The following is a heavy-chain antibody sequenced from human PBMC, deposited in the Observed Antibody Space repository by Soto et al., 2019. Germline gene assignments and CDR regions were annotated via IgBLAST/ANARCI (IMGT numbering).Heavy chain of an antibody. CDR1: GFTVSSNY. Sequence: GGSLRLSCAASGFTVSSNYMSWVRQAPGKGLEWVSVIYSGGSTYYADSVKGRFTISRDNSKNTLYLQMNSLRAEDTAVYYCARDSKAAAGTGLWFDPWGQGTLVTVSS. CDR2: IYSGGST. J-gene: IGHJ5*02. CDR3: ARDSKAAAGTGLWFDP. V-gene: IGHV3-53*01. D-gene: IGHD6-13*01.